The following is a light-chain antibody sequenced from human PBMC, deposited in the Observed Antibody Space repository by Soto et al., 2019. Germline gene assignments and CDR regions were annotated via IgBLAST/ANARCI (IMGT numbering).Light chain of an antibody. J-gene: IGLJ3*02. Sequence: QSVLTQPASVSGSPGQSITISCTGTSSDVGSYTYVSWYQQHPAKAPKLVIYDVSNRPSGVSNRFSGSKSGNTASLTISGLQSEDEADYYCSSYTSSSTRVFGGGTKLTVL. CDR1: SSDVGSYTY. CDR2: DVS. CDR3: SSYTSSSTRV. V-gene: IGLV2-14*01.